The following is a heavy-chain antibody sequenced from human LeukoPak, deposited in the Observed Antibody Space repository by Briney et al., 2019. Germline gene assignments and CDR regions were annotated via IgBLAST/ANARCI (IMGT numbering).Heavy chain of an antibody. Sequence: GASVKVSCKASGFTFNKYFLHWVRQAPGQGLEWMGIINPSGGRATYAQKFQGRVTMTSDTSTSTVYLDLSSLRYEDTAVYYCARDNYPGFLHWSCTLDSWGQGTLITVSS. CDR3: ARDNYPGFLHWSCTLDS. J-gene: IGHJ1*01. CDR2: INPSGGRA. CDR1: GFTFNKYF. D-gene: IGHD2-8*02. V-gene: IGHV1-46*02.